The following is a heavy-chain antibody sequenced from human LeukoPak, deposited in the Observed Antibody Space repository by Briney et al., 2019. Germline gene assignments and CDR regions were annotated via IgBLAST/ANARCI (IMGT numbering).Heavy chain of an antibody. D-gene: IGHD3-3*01. CDR1: GGSISSGGYY. CDR2: IYYSGST. V-gene: IGHV4-31*03. Sequence: SETLSLTCTVSGGSISSGGYYWSWIRQHPGKGLEWIGYIYYSGSTYYNPSLKSRVTISVDTSKNQFSLKLSSVTAADTAVYYCARDRGGVAPYFDYWGQGTLITVSS. CDR3: ARDRGGVAPYFDY. J-gene: IGHJ4*02.